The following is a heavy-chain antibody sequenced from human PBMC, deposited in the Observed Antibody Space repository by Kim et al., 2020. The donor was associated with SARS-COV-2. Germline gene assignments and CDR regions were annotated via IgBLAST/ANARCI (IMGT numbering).Heavy chain of an antibody. CDR1: GGSISSGGYS. Sequence: SETLSLTCAVSGGSISSGGYSWSWIRQPPGKGLEWIGYFYHSGSTYYDPSLKSRVTISVDRSKNQFSLKLSSVTAADTAVYYCARGLGHWEGRAFDIWGQGTMVTVSS. CDR2: FYHSGST. J-gene: IGHJ3*02. D-gene: IGHD1-26*01. CDR3: ARGLGHWEGRAFDI. V-gene: IGHV4-30-2*01.